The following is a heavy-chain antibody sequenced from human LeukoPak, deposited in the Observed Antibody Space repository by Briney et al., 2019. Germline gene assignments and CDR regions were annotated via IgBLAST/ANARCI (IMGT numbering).Heavy chain of an antibody. CDR1: GGSISSHY. D-gene: IGHD2-2*01. CDR3: ARYRSSGLDA. V-gene: IGHV4-59*11. Sequence: SETLSLTCTVSGGSISSHYWSWIRQPPGKGLEWIGDIYYSGSTNYNPSLKSRVTISGDTSKKQFSLKLSSVTAADTAVYYCARYRSSGLDAWGQGTTVTVSS. CDR2: IYYSGST. J-gene: IGHJ6*02.